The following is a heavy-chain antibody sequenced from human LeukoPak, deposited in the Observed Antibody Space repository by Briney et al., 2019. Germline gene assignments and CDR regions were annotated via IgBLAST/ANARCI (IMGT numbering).Heavy chain of an antibody. CDR3: ARWADY. J-gene: IGHJ4*02. CDR2: IYHSGST. V-gene: IGHV4-30-2*01. Sequence: SQTLSLTCNVSGGSINSAGYYWSWIRQPPGQGLEWIGYIYHSGSTYYNPSLKSRVTISVDRSKNQFSLKLTSVTAADTAVYYCARWADYWGQGTLVTVSS. CDR1: GGSINSAGYY.